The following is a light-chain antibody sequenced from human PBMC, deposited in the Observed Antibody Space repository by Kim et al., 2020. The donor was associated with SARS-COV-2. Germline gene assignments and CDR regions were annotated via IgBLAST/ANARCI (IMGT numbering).Light chain of an antibody. J-gene: IGKJ2*01. CDR3: QKYNSATYT. CDR2: AAS. CDR1: QGIGNY. Sequence: DIQMTQSPSSLSASVGDRVTITCRASQGIGNYLAWYQQKPGKGPDLLIYAASTLQSGVPSRFSGSGSGTDFTLTISSLQPEDVATYYCQKYNSATYTFGQGTKLEI. V-gene: IGKV1-27*01.